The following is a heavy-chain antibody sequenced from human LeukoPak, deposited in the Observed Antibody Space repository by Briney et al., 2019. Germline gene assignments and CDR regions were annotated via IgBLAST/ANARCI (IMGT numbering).Heavy chain of an antibody. J-gene: IGHJ3*02. CDR2: IYYSGST. V-gene: IGHV4-39*07. CDR1: GGSISSSSYY. CDR3: ARSDGSGSRIAFDI. D-gene: IGHD3-10*01. Sequence: SETLSLTCTVSGGSISSSSYYWGWVRQPPGEGLEWIGSIYYSGSTYYNPSLKSRVTISVDTSKNQFSLKLSSVTAADTAVYYCARSDGSGSRIAFDIWGQGTMVTVSS.